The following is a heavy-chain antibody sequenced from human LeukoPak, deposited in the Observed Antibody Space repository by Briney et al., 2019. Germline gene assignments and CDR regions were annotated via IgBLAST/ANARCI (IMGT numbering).Heavy chain of an antibody. CDR1: GFTFGNSW. V-gene: IGHV3-74*01. Sequence: GGSLRLSCAASGFTFGNSWVHWVRQAPGKGLVWVSLINADGSTITYADSVKGRFTISRDNARNTVSLQVNSLTIEDTAVYYCVVVVEPPDSDGFDVWGQGTMITVSS. CDR3: VVVVEPPDSDGFDV. CDR2: INADGSTI. D-gene: IGHD1-14*01. J-gene: IGHJ3*01.